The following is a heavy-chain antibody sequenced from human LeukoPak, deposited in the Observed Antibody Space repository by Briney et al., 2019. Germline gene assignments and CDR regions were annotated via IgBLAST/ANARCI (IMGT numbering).Heavy chain of an antibody. J-gene: IGHJ6*02. CDR2: INPNSGGT. D-gene: IGHD2-2*01. V-gene: IGHV1-2*02. CDR1: GYTFTGCY. Sequence: GASVKVSCKASGYTFTGCYMHWVRQAPGQGLEWMGWINPNSGGTNYAQKFQGRVTMTRDTSISTAYMELSRLRSDDTAVYYCARDGREDIVVVPAAFYYYYYGMDVWGQGTTVTDSS. CDR3: ARDGREDIVVVPAAFYYYYYGMDV.